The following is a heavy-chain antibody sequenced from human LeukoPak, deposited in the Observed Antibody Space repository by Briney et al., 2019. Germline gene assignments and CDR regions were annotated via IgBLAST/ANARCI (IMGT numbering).Heavy chain of an antibody. J-gene: IGHJ4*02. CDR1: GGSISSYC. CDR2: IYYSGTT. V-gene: IGHV4-59*01. Sequence: SETLSLTCTVSGGSISSYCWSWIRQPPGKGLEWVGYIYYSGTTNYNPSLKSRVTISVDTSKNQFSLKLSSVTAADTAVYYCARGVYIAAAQYAYWGQGTLVTVSS. CDR3: ARGVYIAAAQYAY. D-gene: IGHD6-13*01.